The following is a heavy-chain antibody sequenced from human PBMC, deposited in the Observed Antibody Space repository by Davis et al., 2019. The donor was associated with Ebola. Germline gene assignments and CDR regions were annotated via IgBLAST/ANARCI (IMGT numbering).Heavy chain of an antibody. D-gene: IGHD2-21*02. CDR1: GFSFSSHA. Sequence: GESLKISCAASGFSFSSHALHCVRHPPGKGLEWVAVISYDGGNKDYADSVKGRLTISRDNSKNTLYLQMNSLRTDDTAVYYCARDPRGDPRSAFDIWGQGTMVTVSS. CDR3: ARDPRGDPRSAFDI. V-gene: IGHV3-30-3*01. J-gene: IGHJ3*02. CDR2: ISYDGGNK.